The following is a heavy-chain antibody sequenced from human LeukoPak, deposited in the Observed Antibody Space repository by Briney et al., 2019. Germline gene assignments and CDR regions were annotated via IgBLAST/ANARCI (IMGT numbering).Heavy chain of an antibody. Sequence: PSETLSLTCTVSGGSISSGSYYWSWIRQPPGKGLEWIGYISYSGSTNYNPSLKSRVSISADTSKNQFSLKLSSVTAADTAVYYCASEYSYVPAWGQGTLVTVSS. J-gene: IGHJ5*02. D-gene: IGHD5-18*01. V-gene: IGHV4-61*01. CDR2: ISYSGST. CDR3: ASEYSYVPA. CDR1: GGSISSGSYY.